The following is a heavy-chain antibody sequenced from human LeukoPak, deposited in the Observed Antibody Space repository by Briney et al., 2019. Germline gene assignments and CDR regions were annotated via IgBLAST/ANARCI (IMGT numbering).Heavy chain of an antibody. J-gene: IGHJ4*02. D-gene: IGHD7-27*01. V-gene: IGHV1-69*05. CDR1: GGTFSSYA. CDR3: AKNTALTGEFES. CDR2: IIPIFGTA. Sequence: SVKVSCKASGGTFSSYAISWVRQAPGQGLEWMGGIIPIFGTANYAQKFQGRVTMTRDTSTSTVYMELSSLRSEDTAVYYCAKNTALTGEFESWGQGTLVTVSS.